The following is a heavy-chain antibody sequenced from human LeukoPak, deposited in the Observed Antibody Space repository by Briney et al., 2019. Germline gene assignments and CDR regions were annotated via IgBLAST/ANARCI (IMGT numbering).Heavy chain of an antibody. D-gene: IGHD3-22*01. CDR1: GFTFSSCA. J-gene: IGHJ4*02. CDR2: VSVNGGTT. CDR3: ARERYYSDSSGFKY. Sequence: GGSLRLSCAASGFTFSSCALSWVRQAPGKGLEWVSTVSVNGGTTYYADSVKGRFTFSRDNSKNKLYLLMNSLRAEDTALYYCARERYYSDSSGFKYWGQGALVTVSS. V-gene: IGHV3-23*01.